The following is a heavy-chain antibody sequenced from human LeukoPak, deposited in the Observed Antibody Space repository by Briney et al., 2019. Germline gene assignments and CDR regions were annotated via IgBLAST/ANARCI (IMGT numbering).Heavy chain of an antibody. CDR3: AKDEGDCSGGSCYHDAFDI. Sequence: GSLRLSCAASGFTFSSYAMSWVRQAPGKGLEWVSAISGSGGSTYYADSVKGRFTISRDNSKNTLHLQMNSLRAEDTAVYYCAKDEGDCSGGSCYHDAFDIWGQGTMVTVSS. D-gene: IGHD2-15*01. J-gene: IGHJ3*02. CDR1: GFTFSSYA. CDR2: ISGSGGST. V-gene: IGHV3-23*01.